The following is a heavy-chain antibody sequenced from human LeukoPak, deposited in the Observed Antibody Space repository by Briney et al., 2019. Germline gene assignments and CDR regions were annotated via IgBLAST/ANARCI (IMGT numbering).Heavy chain of an antibody. CDR2: IYYSGST. Sequence: SETLSLTCTVSGGSISSYYWSWIRQPPGKGPEWIGYIYYSGSTNYNPSLKSRVTISVDTSKNQFSLKLSSVTAADTAVYYCARATGQQLGAFGYWGQGTLVTVSS. V-gene: IGHV4-59*01. CDR1: GGSISSYY. D-gene: IGHD6-13*01. J-gene: IGHJ4*02. CDR3: ARATGQQLGAFGY.